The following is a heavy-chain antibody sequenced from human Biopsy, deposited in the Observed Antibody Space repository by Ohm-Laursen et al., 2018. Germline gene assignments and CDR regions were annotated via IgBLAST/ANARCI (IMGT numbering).Heavy chain of an antibody. Sequence: GPLRLSCAASGFAFNLYEMNWVRQAPGKGMEWISYIYGGGSPVSYADSVKGRFTISRDNPQNSLYLHMNSLRAEDTAVYYCARLNSGTYDASDLWGQGTMVIVSS. CDR1: GFAFNLYE. CDR3: ARLNSGTYDASDL. J-gene: IGHJ3*01. CDR2: IYGGGSPV. V-gene: IGHV3-48*03. D-gene: IGHD1-26*01.